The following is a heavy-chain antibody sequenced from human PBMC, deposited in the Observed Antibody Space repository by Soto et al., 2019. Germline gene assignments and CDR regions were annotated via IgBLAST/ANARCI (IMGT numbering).Heavy chain of an antibody. D-gene: IGHD3-10*01. J-gene: IGHJ4*02. CDR2: IKSKTSGGTT. Sequence: EVQLVESGGGLVKPGGSLRLSCAASGFTFTNAWMTWVRQAPGKGLEWVGRIKSKTSGGTTDYAAPVKGRFLISRDDSESTLYLQMNSLKTADTAVYYFTTDPPWFAEPPDDWGQGTLVTVSS. CDR3: TTDPPWFAEPPDD. CDR1: GFTFTNAW. V-gene: IGHV3-15*01.